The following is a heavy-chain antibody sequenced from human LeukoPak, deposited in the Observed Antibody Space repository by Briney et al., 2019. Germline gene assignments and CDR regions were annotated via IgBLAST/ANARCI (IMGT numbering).Heavy chain of an antibody. J-gene: IGHJ4*02. CDR2: ISGGGANT. D-gene: IGHD3-10*01. CDR3: AKDHELLWFGELCGFDY. Sequence: GGSLRLSCAASGFTFNNYAMSWVRQAPGKGLEWVSSISGGGANTYYADSVKGRFTISRDNSKNTLYLQMNSLRAEDTAVYYCAKDHELLWFGELCGFDYWGQGTLVTVSS. V-gene: IGHV3-23*01. CDR1: GFTFNNYA.